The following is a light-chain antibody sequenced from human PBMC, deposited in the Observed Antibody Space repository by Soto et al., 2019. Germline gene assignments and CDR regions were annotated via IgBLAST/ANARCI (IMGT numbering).Light chain of an antibody. CDR1: QSVSSSH. CDR2: GAS. J-gene: IGKJ2*01. V-gene: IGKV3-20*01. CDR3: QQYGGSPLYT. Sequence: DIVLTQSPGTLSLSPGEGATLSCRASQSVSSSHLAWYQQKPGQAPRLVIYGASSRATGIPDRFSGSGSGTDLTLTISRLEPEVFAVYYCQQYGGSPLYTFGQGTTLEIK.